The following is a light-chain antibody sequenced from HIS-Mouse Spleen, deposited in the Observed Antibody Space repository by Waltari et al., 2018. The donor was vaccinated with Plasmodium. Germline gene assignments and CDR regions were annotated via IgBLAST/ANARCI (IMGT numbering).Light chain of an antibody. V-gene: IGLV2-14*03. Sequence: QSALPPPASVSGSPGQSITLSCTGTSSDVGGYNYVSWYQQHPGNAPKLMIYDVSHRPSGVSNRFSGSKSGNTASLTISGLQAEDEADYYCSSYTSSSTYVFGTGTKVTVL. CDR1: SSDVGGYNY. J-gene: IGLJ1*01. CDR3: SSYTSSSTYV. CDR2: DVS.